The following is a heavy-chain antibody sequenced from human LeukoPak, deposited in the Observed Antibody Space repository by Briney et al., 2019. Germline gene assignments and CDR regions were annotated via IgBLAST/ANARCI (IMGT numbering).Heavy chain of an antibody. J-gene: IGHJ4*02. CDR1: GFTFSSYA. D-gene: IGHD6-13*01. CDR2: ISYDGSNK. CDR3: ARDLSEYSSSCLDY. Sequence: GGSLRLSCAASGFTFSSYAMHWVRQAPGKGLEWVAVISYDGSNKYYADSVKGRFTISRDSSKNTLYLQMNSLRAEDTAVYYCARDLSEYSSSCLDYWGQGTLVTVSS. V-gene: IGHV3-30*04.